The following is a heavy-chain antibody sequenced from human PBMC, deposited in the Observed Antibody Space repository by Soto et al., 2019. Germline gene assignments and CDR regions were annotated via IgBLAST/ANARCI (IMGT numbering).Heavy chain of an antibody. D-gene: IGHD3-3*01. Sequence: QVQLVQSGAEVKKPGASVKVSCKASGYTFTSYGISWVRQAPGQGLEWMGWISAYNGNTNYAQKLQGRVTMTTDTSTSTGAMGLRSLGSDDTAVYYCAGVGGTFWSGYYSDYYYGMDVWGQGTTVTVSS. V-gene: IGHV1-18*01. CDR3: AGVGGTFWSGYYSDYYYGMDV. CDR1: GYTFTSYG. J-gene: IGHJ6*02. CDR2: ISAYNGNT.